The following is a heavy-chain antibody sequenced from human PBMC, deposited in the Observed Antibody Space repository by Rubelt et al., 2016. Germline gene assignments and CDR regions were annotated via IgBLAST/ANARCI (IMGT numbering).Heavy chain of an antibody. J-gene: IGHJ4*02. CDR2: INTNTGNP. V-gene: IGHV7-4-1*02. D-gene: IGHD3-10*01. CDR3: ARGMRWFGENY. CDR1: GYTFTGYY. Sequence: QVQLVQSGAEVKKPGASVKVSCKASGYTFTGYYMHWVRQAPGQGLEGMGRINTNTGNPTYSQGFTVGFGFALATSVTTAYLQISSLKAEDTAVYYCARGMRWFGENYWGQGTLVTVSS.